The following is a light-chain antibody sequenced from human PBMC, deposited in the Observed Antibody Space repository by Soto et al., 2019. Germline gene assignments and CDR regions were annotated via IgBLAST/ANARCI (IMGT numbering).Light chain of an antibody. J-gene: IGKJ1*01. Sequence: DIQMTQSPSTLSASVGDRVTITCRASQSISVWLAWYQQKAGQAPNLLIYKESRLESGVPSRFSGSGSETEFTLTISGLQPGDSATYYCQQYNSYSPTFGQGTKVEVK. CDR1: QSISVW. CDR2: KES. V-gene: IGKV1-5*03. CDR3: QQYNSYSPT.